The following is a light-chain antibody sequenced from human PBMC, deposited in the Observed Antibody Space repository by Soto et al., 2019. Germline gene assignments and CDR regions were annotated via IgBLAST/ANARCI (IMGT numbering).Light chain of an antibody. CDR1: QSVSSY. Sequence: EIVLTQSPATLSLSPGERATLSCRASQSVSSYLAWYQQKPGQAPRLLIYDASNRATGIPARFSGSGSGTDFTLTISSLEPEDFAVYYCQQPGETFGGGTKVEIK. CDR2: DAS. J-gene: IGKJ4*01. V-gene: IGKV3-11*01. CDR3: QQPGET.